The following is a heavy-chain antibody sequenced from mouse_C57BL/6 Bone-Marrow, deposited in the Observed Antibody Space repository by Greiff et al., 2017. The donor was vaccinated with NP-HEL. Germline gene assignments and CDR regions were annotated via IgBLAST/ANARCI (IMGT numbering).Heavy chain of an antibody. CDR1: GYTFTDYN. CDR3: ATYDWYFDV. J-gene: IGHJ1*03. V-gene: IGHV1-22*01. D-gene: IGHD2-3*01. CDR2: INPNNGGT. Sequence: VHVKQSGPELVKPGASVKMSCKASGYTFTDYNMHWVKQSHGKSLEWIGYINPNNGGTSYNQKFKGKATLTVNKSSSTAYMELRSLTSEDSAVYYCATYDWYFDVWGTGTTVTVSS.